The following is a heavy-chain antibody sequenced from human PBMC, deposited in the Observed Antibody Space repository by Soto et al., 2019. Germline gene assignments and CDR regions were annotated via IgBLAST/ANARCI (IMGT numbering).Heavy chain of an antibody. V-gene: IGHV4-59*08. CDR2: IFYTGTT. J-gene: IGHJ3*02. D-gene: IGHD3-16*02. CDR1: GGSISGHY. Sequence: SETLSLTCTVSGGSISGHYWSWTRQPPGKGLECIGYIFYTGTTNYNPSLKSRVTISVDTSKSQFSLRLSSVTAADTAVYYCARLLSSHDAFDIWGQGTMVTVSS. CDR3: ARLLSSHDAFDI.